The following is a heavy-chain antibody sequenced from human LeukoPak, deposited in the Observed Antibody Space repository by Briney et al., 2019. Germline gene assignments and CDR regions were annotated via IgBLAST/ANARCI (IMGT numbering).Heavy chain of an antibody. D-gene: IGHD6-19*01. Sequence: GGSLRLSCAASGFTFSSYDMHWVRQGTGKGLEWVSAIGTAGDTYYPGSVKGRFTISRENAKNSLYLQMNSLRAEDTAVYYCARWLAPRAGYYYYGMDVWGRGTTVIVFS. CDR2: IGTAGDT. J-gene: IGHJ6*02. V-gene: IGHV3-13*01. CDR1: GFTFSSYD. CDR3: ARWLAPRAGYYYYGMDV.